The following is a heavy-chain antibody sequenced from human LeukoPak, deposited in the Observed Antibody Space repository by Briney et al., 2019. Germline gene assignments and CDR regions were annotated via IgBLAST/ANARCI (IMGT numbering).Heavy chain of an antibody. CDR2: IIPIFGTA. CDR3: ATPPYYYGSGSYSGGDYYYYGMDV. V-gene: IGHV1-69*13. CDR1: GGTFCSYA. J-gene: IGHJ6*02. D-gene: IGHD3-10*01. Sequence: EASVKVSCKASGGTFCSYAISWVRQAPGQGLEWMGGIIPIFGTANYAQKFQGRVTITADESTSTAYMELSSLRSEDTAVYYCATPPYYYGSGSYSGGDYYYYGMDVWGQGTTVTVSS.